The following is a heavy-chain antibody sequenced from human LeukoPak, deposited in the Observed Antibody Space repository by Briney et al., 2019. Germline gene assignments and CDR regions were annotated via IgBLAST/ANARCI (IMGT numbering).Heavy chain of an antibody. CDR2: ISYDGSNQ. V-gene: IGHV3-30-3*01. Sequence: GGSLRLSCAASGFTFSSYAMHWVRQAPGKGLEWVAVISYDGSNQYYADSVKGRFTISRDNSKNTLYLQMNSLRAQDTAVHYCARGGTLFCSSPSCYLELHAFDIWGQGTMVTVSS. J-gene: IGHJ3*02. D-gene: IGHD2-2*01. CDR3: ARGGTLFCSSPSCYLELHAFDI. CDR1: GFTFSSYA.